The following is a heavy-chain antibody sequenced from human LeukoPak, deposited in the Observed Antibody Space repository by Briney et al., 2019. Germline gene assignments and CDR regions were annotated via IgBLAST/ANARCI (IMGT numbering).Heavy chain of an antibody. CDR1: GFTFRSYG. CDR2: IWHDGSNK. CDR3: ARGQGSDLFRGVFIGCCVDY. V-gene: IGHV3-33*01. Sequence: SGGSLTLSCAASGFTFRSYGIHWVRPTPGKELEWVTMIWHDGSNKYYADSVKGRFSISRDNSEDTVYLQMNSLRAEVTAVYYCARGQGSDLFRGVFIGCCVDYWGQGTLVTVSS. J-gene: IGHJ4*02. D-gene: IGHD3-10*01.